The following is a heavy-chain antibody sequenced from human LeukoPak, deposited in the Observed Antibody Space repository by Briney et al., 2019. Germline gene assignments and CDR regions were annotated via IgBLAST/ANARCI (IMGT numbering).Heavy chain of an antibody. D-gene: IGHD5-12*01. V-gene: IGHV1-18*04. Sequence: GASVKVSCKASGYTFTSYGISWVRQAPGQGLEWMGWISAYNGNTNYAQKLQGRVTMTTDTSTSTAYMELRSLRSDDTAVYYCAITMGYSGYLPLDYWGQGTLVTVSS. CDR3: AITMGYSGYLPLDY. CDR2: ISAYNGNT. J-gene: IGHJ4*02. CDR1: GYTFTSYG.